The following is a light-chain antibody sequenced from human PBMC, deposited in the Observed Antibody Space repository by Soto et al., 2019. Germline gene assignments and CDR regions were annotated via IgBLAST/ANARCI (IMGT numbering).Light chain of an antibody. CDR1: KSIARH. V-gene: IGKV1-39*01. Sequence: DIQMTQSPCSLSASVGDRVTITCRASKSIARHLNWYQQKPGKAPKLLIYAASSLQNGVPSRFRGGGSGTDFTLTISNLQPEDFATYYCQQTYSTLSITFGQGTRLEIK. CDR2: AAS. CDR3: QQTYSTLSIT. J-gene: IGKJ5*01.